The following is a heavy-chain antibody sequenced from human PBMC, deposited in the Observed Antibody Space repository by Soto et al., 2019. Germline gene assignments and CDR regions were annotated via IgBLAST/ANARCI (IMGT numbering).Heavy chain of an antibody. CDR2: IYYTGGT. V-gene: IGHV4-31*03. J-gene: IGHJ4*02. Sequence: QVQLQESGPGLVKPSQTLSLICNVSGESISSGASFWSLVLQFPGKGLDWIGYIYYTGGTYYTPSLKSRLSISVDSSKIQCSLNLKPVTAAGTAVYYCASSRKGVWTCDHRGQGTLVTVSS. CDR3: ASSRKGVWTCDH. CDR1: GESISSGASF. D-gene: IGHD1-1*01.